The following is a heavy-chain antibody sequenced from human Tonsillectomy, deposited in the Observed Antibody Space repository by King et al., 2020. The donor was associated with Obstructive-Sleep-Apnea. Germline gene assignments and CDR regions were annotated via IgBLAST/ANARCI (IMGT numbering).Heavy chain of an antibody. CDR1: GGSISSSSYY. CDR2: IYYSVST. V-gene: IGHV4-39*07. J-gene: IGHJ4*02. Sequence: QLQESGPGLVKPSETLSLTCTVSGGSISSSSYYWGWIRQPPGNGLEWIGSIYYSVSTYYNPSLKSRVTISVDTSKNQFSLKLSSVTAADTAVYYCARRDTAMVTVDYWGQGTLVTVSS. CDR3: ARRDTAMVTVDY. D-gene: IGHD5-18*01.